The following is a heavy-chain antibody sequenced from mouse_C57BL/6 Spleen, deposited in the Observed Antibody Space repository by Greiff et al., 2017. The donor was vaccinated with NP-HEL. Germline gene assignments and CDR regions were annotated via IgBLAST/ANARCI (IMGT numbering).Heavy chain of an antibody. J-gene: IGHJ2*01. D-gene: IGHD2-10*01. V-gene: IGHV1-59*01. CDR3: ARSGRLLDY. CDR1: GYTFTSYW. Sequence: VQLQQPGAELVRPGTSVKLSCKASGYTFTSYWMHWVKQRPGQGLEWIGVIDPSDSYTNYNQKFKGKATLTVDTSSSTAYMQLSSLTSEDSAVYYCARSGRLLDYWGQGTTLTVSS. CDR2: IDPSDSYT.